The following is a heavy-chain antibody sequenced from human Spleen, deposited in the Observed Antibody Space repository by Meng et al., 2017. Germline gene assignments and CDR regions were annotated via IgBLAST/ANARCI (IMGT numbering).Heavy chain of an antibody. CDR1: GIYFNNAW. Sequence: VTLVEAGGDLVKAGGFLSLYCAASGIYFNNAWMSWVRQAPGKGLEWVGRIKSNTDGGTAEYAAPVTGRFTISRDDSKSTLYLQMSGLRIDDTGVYYCTWDDKAVSDYWGQGALVTVSS. J-gene: IGHJ4*02. CDR3: TWDDKAVSDY. D-gene: IGHD1-26*01. V-gene: IGHV3-15*01. CDR2: IKSNTDGGTA.